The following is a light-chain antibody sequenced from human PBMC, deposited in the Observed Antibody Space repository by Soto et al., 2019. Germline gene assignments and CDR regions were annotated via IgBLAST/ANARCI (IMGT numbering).Light chain of an antibody. V-gene: IGKV3-20*01. Sequence: EIVLRQSPGTLSLSPGERATLSCRASQSVSSSYLAWYQQKPGQAPRLLTYGASSRATGIPDRFSGSGSGTDFTLTISRLEPEDFAVYYCQQYGSSRTFGQGTKVDIK. CDR3: QQYGSSRT. CDR1: QSVSSSY. CDR2: GAS. J-gene: IGKJ1*01.